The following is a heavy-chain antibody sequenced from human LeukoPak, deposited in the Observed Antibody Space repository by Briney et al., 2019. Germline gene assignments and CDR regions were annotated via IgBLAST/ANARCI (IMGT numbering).Heavy chain of an antibody. CDR2: ISWNSDTI. CDR1: GFMFGDYA. CDR3: AKAGSGPRYYFDF. J-gene: IGHJ4*02. D-gene: IGHD1-14*01. Sequence: GGSLRLSCAASGFMFGDYAMHWVRQVPGKGLEWVSGISWNSDTICYADSLKGRFTISRDNAKNSLYLQMNNLRAEDTALYYCAKAGSGPRYYFDFWGQGTLVTVSS. V-gene: IGHV3-9*01.